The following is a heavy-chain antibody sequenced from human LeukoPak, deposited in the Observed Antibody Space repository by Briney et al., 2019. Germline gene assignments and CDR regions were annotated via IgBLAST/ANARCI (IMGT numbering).Heavy chain of an antibody. CDR3: AELGITMIGGV. D-gene: IGHD3-10*02. CDR1: GFTFSSYE. J-gene: IGHJ6*04. CDR2: ISSSGSTI. Sequence: GGSLRLSCAASGFTFSSYEMNWVRQAPGRGREGVSYISSSGSTIYYADSVKGRFTISRDNAKNSLYLQMNSLRAEDTAVYYCAELGITMIGGVWGKGTTVTISS. V-gene: IGHV3-48*03.